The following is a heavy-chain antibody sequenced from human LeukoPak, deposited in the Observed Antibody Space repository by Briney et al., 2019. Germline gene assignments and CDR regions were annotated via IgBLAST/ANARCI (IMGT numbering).Heavy chain of an antibody. CDR2: ISWNSGSI. CDR1: GFTVSSNY. Sequence: SGGSLRLSCAASGFTVSSNYMSWVRQAPGKGLEWVSGISWNSGSIGYADSVKGRFTISRDNAKNSLYLQMNSLRAEDTALYYCAKGGTGYYYYMGVWGKGTTVTVSS. V-gene: IGHV3-9*01. J-gene: IGHJ6*03. CDR3: AKGGTGYYYYMGV.